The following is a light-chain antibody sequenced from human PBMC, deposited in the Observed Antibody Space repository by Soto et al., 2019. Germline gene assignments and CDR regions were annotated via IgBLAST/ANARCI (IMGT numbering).Light chain of an antibody. J-gene: IGLJ1*01. Sequence: QSVLTQPPSVYAAPGQKVTISCSGSSSNIGNNYVSWYQQLPGTAPKLLIYDNNKRPSGIPDRFSGSKSGTSATLGITGLQTGDEADYYCGTWDSSLRGVFGTGTKLTVL. CDR2: DNN. CDR3: GTWDSSLRGV. V-gene: IGLV1-51*01. CDR1: SSNIGNNY.